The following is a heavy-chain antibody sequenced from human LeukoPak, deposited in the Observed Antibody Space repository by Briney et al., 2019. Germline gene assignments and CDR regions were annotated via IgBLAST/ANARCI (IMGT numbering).Heavy chain of an antibody. Sequence: GGSLRLSCAASGFTFSSYPMHWVRQAPGKGLEYVSGISSNGDSTYYASSVKGRFTISRDNSKNTLYLQMGSLRAEDMAVYYCARGQDPVFSYYDYWGQGALVTVSS. CDR2: ISSNGDST. D-gene: IGHD3-10*01. CDR3: ARGQDPVFSYYDY. CDR1: GFTFSSYP. J-gene: IGHJ4*02. V-gene: IGHV3-64*01.